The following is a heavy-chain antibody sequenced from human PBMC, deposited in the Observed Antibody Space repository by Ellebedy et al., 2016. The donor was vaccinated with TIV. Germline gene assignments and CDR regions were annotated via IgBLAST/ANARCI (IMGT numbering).Heavy chain of an antibody. CDR1: GFAFSNHW. CDR3: ARGWSTPDS. Sequence: PGGSLRLSCAASGFAFSNHWMHWVRQAPGKWLEWVSRINNDGSSTIYADSVKGRFTISRDNAQNTLFLQMNSLRVEDTAVYYCARGWSTPDSWGQGTLVIVSS. D-gene: IGHD2-15*01. J-gene: IGHJ4*02. V-gene: IGHV3-74*01. CDR2: INNDGSST.